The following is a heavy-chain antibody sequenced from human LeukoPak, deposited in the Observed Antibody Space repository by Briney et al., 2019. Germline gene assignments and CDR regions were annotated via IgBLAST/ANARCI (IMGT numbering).Heavy chain of an antibody. CDR3: ASDSSGWLTPSY. CDR1: GGSISSSNW. V-gene: IGHV4-4*02. D-gene: IGHD6-19*01. J-gene: IGHJ4*02. Sequence: PSETLSLTCAVSGGSISSSNWWSWVRQPPGKGLEWIGEIYHSGSTNYNPSLKSRVTLSVDKSKNQFSLKLSSVTAADTAVYYCASDSSGWLTPSYWGQGTLVTVSS. CDR2: IYHSGST.